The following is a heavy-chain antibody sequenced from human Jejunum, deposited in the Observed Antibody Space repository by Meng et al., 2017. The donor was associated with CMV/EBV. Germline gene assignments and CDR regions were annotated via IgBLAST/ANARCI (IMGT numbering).Heavy chain of an antibody. J-gene: IGHJ4*02. CDR1: GFIFTNAW. V-gene: IGHV3-15*07. Sequence: CAASGFIFTNAWMNWVRQAPGKGLEWVGRIKSKADGGTAEYPAAVNGRFTISRDDSKNTLFLQMNSLRTEDTAVYYCTWDYYGSFAGWGQGTLVTVSS. CDR3: TWDYYGSFAG. D-gene: IGHD3-10*01. CDR2: IKSKADGGTA.